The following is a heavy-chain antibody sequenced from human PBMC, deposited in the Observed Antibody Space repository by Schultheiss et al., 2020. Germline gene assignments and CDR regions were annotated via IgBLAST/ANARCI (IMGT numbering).Heavy chain of an antibody. J-gene: IGHJ6*02. CDR1: GGSISSYY. CDR2: IYYSGST. Sequence: SETLSLTCTVSGGSISSYYWSWIRQPPGKGLEWIGYIYYSGSTFYNPSLKSRVTISIDTSKNQFSLKLSSVTAADTAVYYCTRTTTLAARRGYYYYYGMDVWGQGTTVTVS. D-gene: IGHD6-6*01. CDR3: TRTTTLAARRGYYYYYGMDV. V-gene: IGHV4-59*12.